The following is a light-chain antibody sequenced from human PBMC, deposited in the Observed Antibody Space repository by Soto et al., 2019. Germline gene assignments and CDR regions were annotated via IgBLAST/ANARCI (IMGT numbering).Light chain of an antibody. CDR3: CSYGGSYTYV. V-gene: IGLV2-11*01. CDR1: SSDVGGYNY. J-gene: IGLJ1*01. Sequence: QSALTQPPSVSGSPGQSVTISCTGTSSDVGGYNYVSWYQQHPGKAPKLMIYDVSKRPSGVPDRFSGSKSGNTASLTISGLQADDEAYYYCCSYGGSYTYVFGTGTKVTVL. CDR2: DVS.